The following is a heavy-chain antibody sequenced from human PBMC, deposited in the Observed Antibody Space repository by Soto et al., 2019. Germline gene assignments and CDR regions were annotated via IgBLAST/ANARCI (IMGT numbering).Heavy chain of an antibody. Sequence: SLRLSCAASGFTFDDYAMHWVRQAPGKGPEWVSGINWNSGIIAYADSVKGRFTISRDNAKNSLYLQMNSLRAEDTALYYCVKGSITIFGVVRGSMDVWGKGTTVTVSS. CDR1: GFTFDDYA. CDR3: VKGSITIFGVVRGSMDV. J-gene: IGHJ6*03. D-gene: IGHD3-3*01. CDR2: INWNSGII. V-gene: IGHV3-9*01.